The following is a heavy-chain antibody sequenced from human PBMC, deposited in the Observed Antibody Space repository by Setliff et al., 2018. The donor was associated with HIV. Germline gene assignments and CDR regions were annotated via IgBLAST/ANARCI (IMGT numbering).Heavy chain of an antibody. V-gene: IGHV3-21*01. CDR3: ARGLSGGYCSGGSCYPFDL. D-gene: IGHD2-15*01. CDR2: INSGSNYI. Sequence: LRLSCAASGFSFGSHSMHWVRQAPGKGLEWIASINSGSNYIYYIDSVKGRFTISRDNAKKSLYLQMSSLRAEAAAVYYCARGLSGGYCSGGSCYPFDLWGQGTQVTVSS. J-gene: IGHJ4*02. CDR1: GFSFGSHS.